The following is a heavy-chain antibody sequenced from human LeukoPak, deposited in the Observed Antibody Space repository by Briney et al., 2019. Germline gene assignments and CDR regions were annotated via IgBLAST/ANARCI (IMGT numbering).Heavy chain of an antibody. CDR2: ISSSSSTI. CDR1: ELTFRSYS. D-gene: IGHD1-14*01. CDR3: ARETPEYD. J-gene: IGHJ4*02. V-gene: IGHV3-48*02. Sequence: GGPLNLSCAASELTFRSYSMNWVRKAPGKGLEWVSYISSSSSTIYYADSVKGRFTISRDNAKNSLYLQMNSLRDEDTAVYYCARETPEYDWGQGTLVTVSS.